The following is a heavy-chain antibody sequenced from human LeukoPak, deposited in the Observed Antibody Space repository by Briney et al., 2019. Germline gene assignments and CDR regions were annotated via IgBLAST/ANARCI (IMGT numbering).Heavy chain of an antibody. CDR1: GFTFSSYG. J-gene: IGHJ4*02. V-gene: IGHV3-33*01. D-gene: IGHD3-10*01. CDR3: ARDPYYYGSGIWGYFDY. Sequence: GGSLRLSCAASGFTFSSYGMHWVRQAPGKGLEWVAVIWYDGSNKYYADSVKGRFTISRYNSKNTLDVQMNSLRAEDTAVYYCARDPYYYGSGIWGYFDYWGQGTLVTVSS. CDR2: IWYDGSNK.